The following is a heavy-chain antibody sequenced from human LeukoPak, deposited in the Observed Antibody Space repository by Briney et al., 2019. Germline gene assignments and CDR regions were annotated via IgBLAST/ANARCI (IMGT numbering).Heavy chain of an antibody. J-gene: IGHJ4*02. CDR1: GFTFSSYA. V-gene: IGHV3-48*01. CDR3: ARGLQLWLGGDFDY. D-gene: IGHD5-18*01. CDR2: ISSSSGTI. Sequence: GGSLRLSCAASGFTFSSYAMNWVRQAPGKGLEWVSYISSSSGTIYYVDSAKGRFTISRDNAKNSLYLQMNSLRAEDTAVYYCARGLQLWLGGDFDYWGQGTLVTVSS.